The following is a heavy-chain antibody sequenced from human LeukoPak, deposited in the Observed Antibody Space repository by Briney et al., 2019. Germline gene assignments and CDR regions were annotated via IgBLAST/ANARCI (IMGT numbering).Heavy chain of an antibody. D-gene: IGHD5-18*01. J-gene: IGHJ4*02. Sequence: GGSLRLSCAASGFTFSSYWMSWVRQAPGKGLEWVANIKQDGSEKYYVDSVKGRFTISRDNAKNTLYLQMNSLRAEDTAVYYCARVTRGYSYGYGDYFDYWGQGTLVTVSS. CDR2: IKQDGSEK. CDR1: GFTFSSYW. CDR3: ARVTRGYSYGYGDYFDY. V-gene: IGHV3-7*01.